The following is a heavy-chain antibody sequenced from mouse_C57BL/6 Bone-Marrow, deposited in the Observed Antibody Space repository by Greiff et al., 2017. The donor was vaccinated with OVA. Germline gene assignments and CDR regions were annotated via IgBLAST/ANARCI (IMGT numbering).Heavy chain of an antibody. J-gene: IGHJ3*01. CDR3: ARHPAYYCGSSPWFAY. CDR1: GYTFTSYG. V-gene: IGHV1-81*01. CDR2: IYPRSGNT. D-gene: IGHD1-1*01. Sequence: QVQLQQSGAELARPGASVKLSCKASGYTFTSYGISWVKQRTGQGLEWIGEIYPRSGNTYYNAQFKGKATLTADKSSRTAYMELRSLTSEDSAVYFCARHPAYYCGSSPWFAYWGQGTLVTVSA.